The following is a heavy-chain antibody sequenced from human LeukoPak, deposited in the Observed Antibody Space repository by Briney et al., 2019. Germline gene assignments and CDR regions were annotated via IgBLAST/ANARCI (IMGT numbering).Heavy chain of an antibody. J-gene: IGHJ2*01. CDR2: LSWNSGDL. Sequence: GGSLRLSCAASGFDFGDYGMHWVRQAPGKGLEWVSGLSWNSGDLDYADSVKGRFTISRDNAKNSLYPQMNSLRTDDTAFYYCAKRGGSDWYFDVWGRGTLVTVSS. CDR3: AKRGGSDWYFDV. CDR1: GFDFGDYG. V-gene: IGHV3-9*01.